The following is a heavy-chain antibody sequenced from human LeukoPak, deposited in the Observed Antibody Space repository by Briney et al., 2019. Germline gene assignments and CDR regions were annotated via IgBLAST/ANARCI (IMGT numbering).Heavy chain of an antibody. Sequence: ASVKVSCKASGYTFTSYGISLVRQAPGQGLEWMGWISAYNGNTNYAQKLQGRVTMTTDTSTSTAYMELRSLRSDDTAVYYCAREERYFDWLSGDFDYWGQGTLVTVSS. J-gene: IGHJ4*02. CDR2: ISAYNGNT. CDR1: GYTFTSYG. D-gene: IGHD3-9*01. CDR3: AREERYFDWLSGDFDY. V-gene: IGHV1-18*04.